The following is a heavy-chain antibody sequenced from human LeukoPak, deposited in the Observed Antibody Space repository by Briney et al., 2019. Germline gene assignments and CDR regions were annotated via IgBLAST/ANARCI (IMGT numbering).Heavy chain of an antibody. Sequence: GGSLRLSCAASGFTFSSYSMNWVRQAPGKGLEWVSSISSSSSYIYYADSVKGRFTISRDNAKNSLYLQMNSLRAEDTAVYFCARNLAYNAFDIWGQGTMVTVSS. D-gene: IGHD1-1*01. J-gene: IGHJ3*02. CDR2: ISSSSSYI. CDR3: ARNLAYNAFDI. V-gene: IGHV3-21*01. CDR1: GFTFSSYS.